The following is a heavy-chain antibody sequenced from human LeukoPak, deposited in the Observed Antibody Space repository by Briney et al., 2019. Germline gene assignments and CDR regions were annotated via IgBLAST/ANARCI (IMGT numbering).Heavy chain of an antibody. CDR1: GFTFSSYG. D-gene: IGHD3-22*01. Sequence: GSLRLSCAASGFTFSSYGMHWVRQAPGKGLEWVAVISYDGSNKYYADSVKGRFTISRDNSKNTLYLQMNSLRAEDTAVYYCAKDLGIVVVIYYFDYWGQGTLVTVSS. V-gene: IGHV3-30*18. CDR3: AKDLGIVVVIYYFDY. J-gene: IGHJ4*02. CDR2: ISYDGSNK.